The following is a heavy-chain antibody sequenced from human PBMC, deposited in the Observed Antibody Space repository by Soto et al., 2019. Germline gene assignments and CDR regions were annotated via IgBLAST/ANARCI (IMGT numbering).Heavy chain of an antibody. D-gene: IGHD1-26*01. Sequence: EVQLVESGGGLVQMGGSLRLSCAASGFTFNSYNMNWVRQAPGRGLEWVSYSSSGSNTIYYADSVKGRFTVSRDSAQNSLYLQMNSLTAEDTAVYYCARGVGALLYSDFWGKGTLVTVSS. CDR1: GFTFNSYN. V-gene: IGHV3-48*01. J-gene: IGHJ4*02. CDR3: ARGVGALLYSDF. CDR2: SSSGSNTI.